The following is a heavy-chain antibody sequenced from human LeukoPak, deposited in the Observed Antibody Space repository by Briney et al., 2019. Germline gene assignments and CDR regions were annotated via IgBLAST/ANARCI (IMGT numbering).Heavy chain of an antibody. CDR2: VNLQGST. V-gene: IGHV4-4*02. CDR3: AREGGPYRPLDY. Sequence: SGTLSLTCGVSGGSITNTNYWTWVRQPPGKGLDWIGEVNLQGSTNYNPSLMGRVAIAVDTSENHISLQLTSVTAADTAVYYCAREGGPYRPLDYSGQGTLVTVSS. CDR1: GGSITNTNY. J-gene: IGHJ4*02.